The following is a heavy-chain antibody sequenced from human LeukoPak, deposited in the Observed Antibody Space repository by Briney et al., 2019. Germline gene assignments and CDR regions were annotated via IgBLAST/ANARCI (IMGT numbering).Heavy chain of an antibody. CDR1: GYSISSGYY. V-gene: IGHV4-38-2*02. Sequence: SETLSLTCTVSGYSISSGYYWGWIRQPPGKGLEWIGSIFHSGSTYYNPSLKSRVTISVDTSKNQFSLKLSSVTAADTAVYYCARDKPEYYDSSGYYEGYWGQGTLVTVSP. CDR2: IFHSGST. D-gene: IGHD3-22*01. CDR3: ARDKPEYYDSSGYYEGY. J-gene: IGHJ4*02.